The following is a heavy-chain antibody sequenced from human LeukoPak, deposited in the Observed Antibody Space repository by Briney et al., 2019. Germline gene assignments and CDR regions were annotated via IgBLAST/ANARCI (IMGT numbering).Heavy chain of an antibody. Sequence: GRSLTLSCAASGFTFSSCGMHWVRQVPGQGLEGVAVIWYDGSNKYYADSVKGRFTISRDNSKNTLYLQRNSLRAEDTAVYYCASFGGDNDAFDIWGEGTMVTVSS. CDR1: GFTFSSCG. D-gene: IGHD2-21*02. V-gene: IGHV3-33*08. J-gene: IGHJ3*02. CDR3: ASFGGDNDAFDI. CDR2: IWYDGSNK.